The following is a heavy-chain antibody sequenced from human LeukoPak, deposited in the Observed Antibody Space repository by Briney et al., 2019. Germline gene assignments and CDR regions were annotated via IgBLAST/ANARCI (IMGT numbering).Heavy chain of an antibody. Sequence: PGGSLRLSCAASGFSFSYYWMHWVRQAPGKGLVWVSRISNDGSGTSHADSVQGRFTISRDNAKNTLYLQMNSLRAEDTAVYCCAIVPAAHAPFDYWGQGTLVTVSS. J-gene: IGHJ4*02. CDR3: AIVPAAHAPFDY. CDR1: GFSFSYYW. D-gene: IGHD2-2*01. CDR2: ISNDGSGT. V-gene: IGHV3-74*01.